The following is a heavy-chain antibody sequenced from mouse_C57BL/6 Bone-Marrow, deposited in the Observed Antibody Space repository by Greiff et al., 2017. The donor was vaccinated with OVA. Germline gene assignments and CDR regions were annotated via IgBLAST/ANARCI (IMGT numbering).Heavy chain of an antibody. D-gene: IGHD1-1*01. J-gene: IGHJ3*01. Sequence: QVQLKQSGAELARPGASVKLSCKASGYTFTSYGISWVKQRTGQGLEWIGEIYPRSGNTYYNEKFKGKATLTADKSSSTAYMELRSLTSEDSAVYFCARDTNYYGSPDWGQGTLVTVSA. CDR1: GYTFTSYG. V-gene: IGHV1-81*01. CDR3: ARDTNYYGSPD. CDR2: IYPRSGNT.